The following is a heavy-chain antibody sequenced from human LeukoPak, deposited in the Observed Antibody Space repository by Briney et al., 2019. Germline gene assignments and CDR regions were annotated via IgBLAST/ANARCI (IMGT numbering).Heavy chain of an antibody. J-gene: IGHJ1*01. D-gene: IGHD6-19*01. CDR3: ARDRRGWLVPGRSHIGWAEFQH. CDR1: GYTFTSYG. V-gene: IGHV1-18*01. CDR2: ISAYNGNT. Sequence: ASVKVSCKASGYTFTSYGISWVRQAPGQGLEWMGWISAYNGNTNYAQKLQGRVTMTTDTSTSTAYMELRSLRSDDTAVYYCARDRRGWLVPGRSHIGWAEFQHWGQGTLVTVSS.